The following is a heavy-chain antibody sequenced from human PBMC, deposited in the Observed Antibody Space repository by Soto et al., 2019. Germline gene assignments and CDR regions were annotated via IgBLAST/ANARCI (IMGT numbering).Heavy chain of an antibody. J-gene: IGHJ4*02. CDR3: AKAPSTAAARTYYFDY. CDR2: ISGSGGST. V-gene: IGHV3-23*01. Sequence: GGSLRLSCAASGFTFSSYAMSWVRQATGKGLEWVSAISGSGGSTYYADSVKGRFTISRDNSKNTLYLQMNSLRAEDTAVYYCAKAPSTAAARTYYFDYWGQGTLVTVSS. CDR1: GFTFSSYA. D-gene: IGHD6-13*01.